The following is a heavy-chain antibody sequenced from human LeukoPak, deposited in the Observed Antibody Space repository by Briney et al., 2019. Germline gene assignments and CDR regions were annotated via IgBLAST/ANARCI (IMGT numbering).Heavy chain of an antibody. CDR3: ARLFYSSGWYYNFDY. CDR1: GYTFTSYA. CDR2: INTNTGNP. V-gene: IGHV7-4-1*02. Sequence: ASVKVSCKASGYTFTSYAMNWVRQAPGQGLEWMGWINTNTGNPTYAQGFTGRFVFSLDTSVSTAYLQISSLKAEDTAVYYCARLFYSSGWYYNFDYWGQGTLVTVSS. J-gene: IGHJ4*02. D-gene: IGHD6-19*01.